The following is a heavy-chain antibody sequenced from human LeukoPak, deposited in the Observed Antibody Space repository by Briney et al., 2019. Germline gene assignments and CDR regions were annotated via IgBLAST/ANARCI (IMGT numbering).Heavy chain of an antibody. Sequence: PGGSLRLSRAASGFTFSSYGMNWVRQAPGKGLEWVSSISSSSSYIYYADSVKGRFTISRDNAKNSLYLQMNSLRAEDTAVYYCARDQYYYDSGDYPRGDAFDIWGRGTMVTVSS. CDR2: ISSSSSYI. D-gene: IGHD3-22*01. CDR3: ARDQYYYDSGDYPRGDAFDI. CDR1: GFTFSSYG. J-gene: IGHJ3*02. V-gene: IGHV3-21*01.